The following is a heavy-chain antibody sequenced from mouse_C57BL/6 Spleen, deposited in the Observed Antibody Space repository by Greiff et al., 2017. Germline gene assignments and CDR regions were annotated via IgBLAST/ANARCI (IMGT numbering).Heavy chain of an antibody. CDR2: IDPETGGT. V-gene: IGHV1-15*01. CDR1: GYTFTDYE. J-gene: IGHJ4*01. D-gene: IGHD1-1*01. CDR3: TTAFTTVVAKGAMDY. Sequence: QVKLQQSGAELVRPGASVTLSCKASGYTFTDYEMHWVKQTPVHGLEWIGAIDPETGGTAYNQKFKGKAILTADKSSSTAYMELRSLTSEDSAVYYCTTAFTTVVAKGAMDYWGQGTSVTVSS.